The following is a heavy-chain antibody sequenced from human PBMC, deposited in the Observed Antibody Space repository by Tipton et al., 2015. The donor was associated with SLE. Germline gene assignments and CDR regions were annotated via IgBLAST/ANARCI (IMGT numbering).Heavy chain of an antibody. V-gene: IGHV4-34*01. Sequence: LRLSCAVYGGSFSDHYWRWTWIRQPPGKGLEWIGEIDRRGNTKYNPSLKSRVTISVDTSKNQFSLRLSSVTAADTAIYYCARPFTIFGVVTCFDPWGQGTLVTVSS. D-gene: IGHD3-3*01. J-gene: IGHJ5*02. CDR1: GGSFSDHY. CDR2: IDRRGNT. CDR3: ARPFTIFGVVTCFDP.